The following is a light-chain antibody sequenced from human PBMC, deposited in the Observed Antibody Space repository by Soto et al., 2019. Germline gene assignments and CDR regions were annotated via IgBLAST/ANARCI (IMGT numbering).Light chain of an antibody. CDR3: QQSSRTPVT. V-gene: IGKV1-39*01. CDR1: QSISSY. CDR2: AAS. J-gene: IGKJ4*01. Sequence: DIQMTQSPSSLSASVGDRVTITCRASQSISSYLNWYQQKPGKAPKLLIYAASNLQSGVPSRFSGSGSGTDFTLTISSLQPEDFATYYCQQSSRTPVTFGGGTKVEIK.